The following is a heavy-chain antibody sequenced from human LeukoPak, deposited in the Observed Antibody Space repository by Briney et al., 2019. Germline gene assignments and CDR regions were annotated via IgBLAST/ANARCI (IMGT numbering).Heavy chain of an antibody. CDR1: GYSISSGYY. D-gene: IGHD3-9*01. CDR2: IYHSGST. V-gene: IGHV4-38-2*01. CDR3: ARIVYYDILTGARDRYYYYYMDV. Sequence: SETLSLTCAVSGYSISSGYYWGWIRQPPGQGLEWIGSIYHSGSTYYNPSLKSRVTISVDTSKNQFSLKLSSVTAADTAVYYCARIVYYDILTGARDRYYYYYMDVWGKGTTVTVSS. J-gene: IGHJ6*03.